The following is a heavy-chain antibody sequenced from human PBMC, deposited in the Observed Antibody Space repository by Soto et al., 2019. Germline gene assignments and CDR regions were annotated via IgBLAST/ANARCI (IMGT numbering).Heavy chain of an antibody. V-gene: IGHV5-51*01. CDR3: AKKGGGLDS. D-gene: IGHD2-15*01. Sequence: GESLKISCKGSGDSFTNSWIAWVRQMPGKGLEWMGIIYPGDSETKYSPSFQGHVTISVDKSISTAYLQWTSLKASDTAIYYCAKKGGGLDSWGQGTLVTVSS. CDR2: IYPGDSET. J-gene: IGHJ4*02. CDR1: GDSFTNSW.